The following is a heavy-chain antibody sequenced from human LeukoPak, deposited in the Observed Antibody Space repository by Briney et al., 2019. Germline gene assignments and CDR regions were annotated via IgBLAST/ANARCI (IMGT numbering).Heavy chain of an antibody. Sequence: SETLSLTCTISGGSINGHYWSWIRQPPGKRLEWIGDIYYKGNTNYNPSLKSRVSISLDTSNNHLSLNLTSVLAADTAIYYCARRDTGWNYFDYWGQGILVTVSS. J-gene: IGHJ4*02. CDR3: ARRDTGWNYFDY. CDR1: GGSINGHY. D-gene: IGHD2-8*02. CDR2: IYYKGNT. V-gene: IGHV4-59*08.